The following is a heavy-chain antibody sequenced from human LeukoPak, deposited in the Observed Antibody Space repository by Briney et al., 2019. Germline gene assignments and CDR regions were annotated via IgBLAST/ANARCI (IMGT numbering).Heavy chain of an antibody. CDR3: AKGMYGVGGALDY. Sequence: GGSLRLSCAASGFIFRTYGMNWVRQAPGKGLEYVSGITAGGGNTYYGDSLKGRFTISRDDSKDTLFLQMNSLRVEDTAVYYYAKGMYGVGGALDYWGRGSLVTVSS. V-gene: IGHV3-23*01. J-gene: IGHJ4*02. CDR1: GFIFRTYG. D-gene: IGHD2-21*01. CDR2: ITAGGGNT.